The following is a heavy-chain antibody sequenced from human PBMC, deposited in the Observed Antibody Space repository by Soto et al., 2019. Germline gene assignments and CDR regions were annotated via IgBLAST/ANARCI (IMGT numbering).Heavy chain of an antibody. CDR1: GGSISSYY. Sequence: SETLSLTCTVSGGSISSYYWSWIRQPPGKGLEWIGYNYYSGSTNYNPSLKSRVTISVDTSKNQFSLKLSSVTAADTAVYYCARVPYADYYDSSGYHLYYFDYWGQGSLVTVSS. CDR3: ARVPYADYYDSSGYHLYYFDY. D-gene: IGHD3-22*01. CDR2: NYYSGST. V-gene: IGHV4-59*01. J-gene: IGHJ4*02.